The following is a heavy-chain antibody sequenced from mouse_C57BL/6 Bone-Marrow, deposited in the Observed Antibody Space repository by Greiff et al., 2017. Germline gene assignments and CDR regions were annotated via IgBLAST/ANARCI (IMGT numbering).Heavy chain of an antibody. CDR2: ISSGSSTI. CDR3: ASIYYDYDGAY. CDR1: GFTFSDYG. Sequence: EVQGVESGGGLVKPGGSLKLSCAASGFTFSDYGMHWVRQAPEKGLEWVAYISSGSSTIYYADTVKGPFTISRDNAKTTLCLQMTSLRSEDTAMFCCASIYYDYDGAYWGQGTLVTVAA. J-gene: IGHJ3*01. D-gene: IGHD2-4*01. V-gene: IGHV5-17*01.